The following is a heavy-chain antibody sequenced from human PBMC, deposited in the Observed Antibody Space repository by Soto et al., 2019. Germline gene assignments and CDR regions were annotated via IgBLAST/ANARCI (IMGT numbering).Heavy chain of an antibody. J-gene: IGHJ4*02. D-gene: IGHD3-16*02. CDR2: IIPIFGTA. CDR3: ARPQSEGLRLGELSFDY. V-gene: IGHV1-69*13. CDR1: GGTFSSYA. Sequence: SVKVSCKASGGTFSSYAISWVRQAPGQGLEWMGGIIPIFGTANYAQKFQGRVTITADESTSTAYMELSSLRSEDTAVYYCARPQSEGLRLGELSFDYWGQGTLVTVSS.